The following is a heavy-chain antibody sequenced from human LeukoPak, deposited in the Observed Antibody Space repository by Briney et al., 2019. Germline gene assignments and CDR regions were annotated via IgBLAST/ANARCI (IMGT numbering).Heavy chain of an antibody. CDR2: SIPIFGTA. Sequence: SVKVSCKASGGTFSSYAISWARQAPGQGLEWMGGSIPIFGTANCAQKFQGRGTITAHESTSTAYMELRSLRSEDTAVYYCARDRGLAAAGTNYYYYMDVWGKGTTVTISS. CDR3: ARDRGLAAAGTNYYYYMDV. D-gene: IGHD6-13*01. CDR1: GGTFSSYA. V-gene: IGHV1-69*13. J-gene: IGHJ6*03.